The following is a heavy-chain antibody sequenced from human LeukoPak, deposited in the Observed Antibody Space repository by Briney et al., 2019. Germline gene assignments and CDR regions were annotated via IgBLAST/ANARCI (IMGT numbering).Heavy chain of an antibody. J-gene: IGHJ4*02. CDR2: ISSSGSTI. D-gene: IGHD3-9*01. CDR3: ARADVLRYFDWLPLLDY. V-gene: IGHV3-48*03. CDR1: GFTFSSYE. Sequence: PGGSLRLSCAASGFTFSSYEMNWVRQATGKGLEWVSYISSSGSTIYYADSVKGRFTISRDNAKNSLYLQMNSLRAEDTAVYYCARADVLRYFDWLPLLDYWGQGTLVTVSS.